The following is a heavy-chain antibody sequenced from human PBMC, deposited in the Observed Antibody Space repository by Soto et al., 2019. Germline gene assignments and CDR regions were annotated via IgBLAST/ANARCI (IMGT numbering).Heavy chain of an antibody. CDR2: ISSSSSYI. CDR3: AAGGATVTTSPYYYYYMDV. J-gene: IGHJ6*03. Sequence: EVQLVESGGGLVKPGGSLGLSCAASGFTFSSYSMNWVRQAPGKGLEWVSSISSSSSYIYYADSVKGRFTISRDNAKNSLYLQMNSLRAEDTAVYYGAAGGATVTTSPYYYYYMDVWGKGTTVTVSS. CDR1: GFTFSSYS. V-gene: IGHV3-21*01. D-gene: IGHD4-4*01.